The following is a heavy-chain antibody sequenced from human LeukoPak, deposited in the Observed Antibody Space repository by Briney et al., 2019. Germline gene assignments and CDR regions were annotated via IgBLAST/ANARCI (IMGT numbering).Heavy chain of an antibody. J-gene: IGHJ3*02. CDR1: GYTFTSYY. CDR2: MNPNSGNT. V-gene: IGHV1-8*03. D-gene: IGHD6-19*01. CDR3: ARGRAVAAFDI. Sequence: ASVKVSCKASGYTFTSYYMHWVRQAPGQGLEWMGWMNPNSGNTGYAQKFQGRVTITRNTSISTAYMELSSLRSEDTAVYYCARGRAVAAFDIWGQGTMVTVSS.